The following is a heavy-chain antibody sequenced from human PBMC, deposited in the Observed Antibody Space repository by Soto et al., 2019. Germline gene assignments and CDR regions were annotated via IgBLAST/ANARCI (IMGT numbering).Heavy chain of an antibody. CDR2: ISAYNGNT. V-gene: IGHV1-18*01. D-gene: IGHD3-3*01. CDR1: GYTFTSYG. CDR3: ARDVDDFWSGYYRASGYFDY. Sequence: ASVKVSCKASGYTFTSYGISWVRQAPGQGLEWMGWISAYNGNTNYAQKLQGRVTMTTDTSTSTAYMELRSLRSDDTAVYYCARDVDDFWSGYYRASGYFDYWGQGTLVTVSS. J-gene: IGHJ4*02.